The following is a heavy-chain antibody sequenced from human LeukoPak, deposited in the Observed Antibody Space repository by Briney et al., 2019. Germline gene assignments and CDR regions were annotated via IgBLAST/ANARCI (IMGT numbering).Heavy chain of an antibody. CDR1: GFTFSSYA. D-gene: IGHD6-19*01. CDR2: ISGSGGST. CDR3: AKAGQWLVLYFDL. J-gene: IGHJ2*01. V-gene: IGHV3-23*01. Sequence: GGSLRLSCAASGFTFSSYAMSWVRQAPGKGLEWVSAISGSGGSTYYADSVKGRFTISRDNSKNTLYLQMNSLRAEDTAVYYSAKAGQWLVLYFDLWGRGTLVTVSS.